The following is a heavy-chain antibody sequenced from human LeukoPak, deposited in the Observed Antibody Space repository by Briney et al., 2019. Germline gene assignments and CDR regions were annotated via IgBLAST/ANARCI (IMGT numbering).Heavy chain of an antibody. CDR3: ARTTRGLYYFDY. D-gene: IGHD1-1*01. V-gene: IGHV4-34*01. CDR1: GGSFSGYY. Sequence: SETLSLTCAVYGGSFSGYYWSWIRQPPGKGLEWIGEINHSGSTNYNPSLKSRVTISVDTSKNQFSLKLSSVTAADTAAYYCARTTRGLYYFDYWGQGTLVTVSS. CDR2: INHSGST. J-gene: IGHJ4*02.